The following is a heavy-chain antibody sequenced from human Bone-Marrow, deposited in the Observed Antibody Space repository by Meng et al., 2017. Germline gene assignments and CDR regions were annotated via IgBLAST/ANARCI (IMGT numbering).Heavy chain of an antibody. V-gene: IGHV4-34*01. D-gene: IGHD4-11*01. Sequence: QQGVEGLWKPPETLSSTCAGYGGSFSGYYWSWIRQPPGKGLEWIGEINHSGSTNYNPSLKSRVTISVDTSQNNLSLRLSSVTAADSAVYYCARGPTTMAHDFDYWGQGTLVTVSS. CDR1: GGSFSGYY. J-gene: IGHJ4*02. CDR3: ARGPTTMAHDFDY. CDR2: INHSGST.